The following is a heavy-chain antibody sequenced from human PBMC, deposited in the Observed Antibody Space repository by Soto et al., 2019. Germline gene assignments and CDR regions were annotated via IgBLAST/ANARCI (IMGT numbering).Heavy chain of an antibody. J-gene: IGHJ5*01. CDR3: ARKRPDGARFDS. Sequence: QVQLQESGPGLVKPSQTLSLTCTVSGSSISSGDYYWRWIRQPPGKGLEWIGYIYHSGSTYSNPYLKSRVTISVDTSKNNFSLKLSSVTAADTAVYYCARKRPDGARFDSWGQGTLVTVTS. CDR1: GSSISSGDYY. V-gene: IGHV4-30-4*01. D-gene: IGHD6-6*01. CDR2: IYHSGST.